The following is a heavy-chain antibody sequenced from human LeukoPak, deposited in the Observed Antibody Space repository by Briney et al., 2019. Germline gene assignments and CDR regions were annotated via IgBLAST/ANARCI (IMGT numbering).Heavy chain of an antibody. Sequence: GGSLRLSCATSGFTFSNAWMNWVRQAPGKGLEWVGRIRSSSDGGTIDYAAPVKGGFTLSRDDSKTTLYLQMNSLQTEDTAVYYCATDFYDSTWGQGTLVTVSS. CDR2: IRSSSDGGTI. CDR1: GFTFSNAW. J-gene: IGHJ5*02. D-gene: IGHD3-22*01. CDR3: ATDFYDST. V-gene: IGHV3-15*07.